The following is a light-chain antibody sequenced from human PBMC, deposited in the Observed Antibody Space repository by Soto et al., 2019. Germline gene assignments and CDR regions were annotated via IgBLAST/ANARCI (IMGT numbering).Light chain of an antibody. J-gene: IGKJ5*01. CDR2: GAS. CDR1: HSISSN. V-gene: IGKV3-20*01. Sequence: EIVVTQSPATLSVSPGKRVILSCGASHSISSNLAWYQQKPGQTPRLLIFGASARATGVPARFSGSGSGTDFTLTISRLEPEDFAVYYCQQYGSSPFTFGQGTRLEI. CDR3: QQYGSSPFT.